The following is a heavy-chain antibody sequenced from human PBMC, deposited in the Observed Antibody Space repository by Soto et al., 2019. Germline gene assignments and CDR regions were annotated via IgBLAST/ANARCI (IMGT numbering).Heavy chain of an antibody. CDR3: ARGGHVGRETPALDY. J-gene: IGHJ4*02. V-gene: IGHV1-46*01. D-gene: IGHD1-26*01. CDR1: GDTFTDYY. CDR2: VNPSGGHT. Sequence: ASVKVSCKASGDTFTDYYIHWVRQAPGQGLEWMGTVNPSGGHTTYAQHFLGRVTMTRDTSTSTLYMELTSLTSDDTAIYYCARGGHVGRETPALDYWGPGTLVTVSS.